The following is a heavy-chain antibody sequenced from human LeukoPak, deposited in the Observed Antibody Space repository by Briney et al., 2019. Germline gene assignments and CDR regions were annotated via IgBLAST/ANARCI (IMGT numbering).Heavy chain of an antibody. CDR2: ISGSGGST. CDR1: GFTFSSYA. J-gene: IGHJ4*02. Sequence: PGGSLRLSCAASGFTFSSYAMSWVRQAPGKGLEWVSAISGSGGSTYYADSVKGRFTISRDNSKNTLYLQMNSLRAEDTAVYYCAKWPEYSSSSVWGLFDYWGQGTLVTVSS. D-gene: IGHD6-6*01. CDR3: AKWPEYSSSSVWGLFDY. V-gene: IGHV3-23*01.